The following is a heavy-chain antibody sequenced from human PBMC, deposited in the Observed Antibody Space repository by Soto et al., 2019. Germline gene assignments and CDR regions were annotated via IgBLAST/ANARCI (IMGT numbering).Heavy chain of an antibody. CDR2: IYYSGST. CDR1: GGSISSGDYY. CDR3: ASGADILTGYYGLDY. J-gene: IGHJ4*02. D-gene: IGHD3-9*01. V-gene: IGHV4-30-4*01. Sequence: SETLSLTCTVSGGSISSGDYYWSWIRQPPGKGLEWIGYIYYSGSTYYNPSLKSRVTISVDTSKNQFSLKLSSVTAADTAVYYCASGADILTGYYGLDYWGQGTLGTVSS.